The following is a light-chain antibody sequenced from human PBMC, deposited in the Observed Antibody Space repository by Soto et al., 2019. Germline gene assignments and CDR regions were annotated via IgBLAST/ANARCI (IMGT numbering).Light chain of an antibody. CDR2: CNS. V-gene: IGLV1-40*01. CDR3: QSYDSSLSGYVV. J-gene: IGLJ2*01. CDR1: SSNIGAGYD. Sequence: QAVVTQPPSVSGAPGQRVTISCTGSSSNIGAGYDVHWYQQLPGTAPKLLIYCNSNRHSGVHDRFSGSKSGTSASLAITGLQAEDEADYYCQSYDSSLSGYVVFGGGTKLTVL.